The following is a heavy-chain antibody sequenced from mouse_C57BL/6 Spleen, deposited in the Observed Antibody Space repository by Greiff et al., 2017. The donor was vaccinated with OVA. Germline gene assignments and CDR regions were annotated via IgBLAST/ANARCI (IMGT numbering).Heavy chain of an antibody. V-gene: IGHV5-4*01. J-gene: IGHJ4*01. CDR1: GFTFSSYA. D-gene: IGHD1-1*01. CDR2: ISDGGSYT. CDR3: AREGDYYGSSPYYAMDY. Sequence: EVHLVESGGGLVKPGGSLKLSCAASGFTFSSYAMSWVRQTPEKRLEWVATISDGGSYTYYPDNVKGRFTISRANAKNNLYLQMSHLKSEDTAMYYCAREGDYYGSSPYYAMDYWGQGTSVTVSS.